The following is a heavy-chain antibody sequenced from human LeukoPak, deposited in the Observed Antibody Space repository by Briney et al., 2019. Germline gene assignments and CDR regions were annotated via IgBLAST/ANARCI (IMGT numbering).Heavy chain of an antibody. CDR1: GFTFSSYS. J-gene: IGHJ3*02. D-gene: IGHD3-22*01. Sequence: GGSLRLSCAASGFTFSSYSMNWVRQAPGKGLEWVSSISSSSSYIYYADSVKGRFTISRDNAKNSLYLQMNSLRAEDTAVYYCARDTYYYDSSGYKDALDIWGQGTMVTVSS. CDR3: ARDTYYYDSSGYKDALDI. V-gene: IGHV3-21*01. CDR2: ISSSSSYI.